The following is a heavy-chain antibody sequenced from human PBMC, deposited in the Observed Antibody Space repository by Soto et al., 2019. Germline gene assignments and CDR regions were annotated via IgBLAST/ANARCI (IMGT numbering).Heavy chain of an antibody. CDR1: GGSISSGGYS. CDR2: IYHSGST. J-gene: IGHJ4*02. V-gene: IGHV4-30-2*01. CDR3: ARDSDDYGDYNYFDY. D-gene: IGHD4-17*01. Sequence: SETLSLTCAVSGGSISSGGYSWSWIRQPPGKGLEWIGYIYHSGSTYYNPSLKSRVTISVDRSKNQFSLKLSSVTAADTAVYYCARDSDDYGDYNYFDYWGQGTLVTVSS.